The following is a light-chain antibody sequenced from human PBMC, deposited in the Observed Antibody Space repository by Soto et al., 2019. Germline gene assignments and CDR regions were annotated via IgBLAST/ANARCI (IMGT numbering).Light chain of an antibody. Sequence: QSALTQPASVSGSPRQSITISCTGTSSDVGSHNLVSWYQQHPGQAPKLMIYEVSKRPLGVSTRFSASKSGNTAPLTISGLQAEEEADYYCCSYGGSRAVFGGGTQLTVL. CDR2: EVS. CDR3: CSYGGSRAV. V-gene: IGLV2-23*02. J-gene: IGLJ7*01. CDR1: SSDVGSHNL.